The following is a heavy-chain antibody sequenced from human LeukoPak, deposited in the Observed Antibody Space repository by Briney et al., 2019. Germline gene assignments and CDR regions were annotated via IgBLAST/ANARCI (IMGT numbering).Heavy chain of an antibody. Sequence: GGSLRLSCAASGFTFSSYSMNWVRQAPGKGLEWISYISSSSSTKYYADSVKGRFTISRDNAKNSLYLQMNSLRGEDTAVYYCSRDGSGSSWSAFDIWGQGTRVTVSS. CDR1: GFTFSSYS. V-gene: IGHV3-48*04. D-gene: IGHD6-13*01. J-gene: IGHJ3*02. CDR2: ISSSSSTK. CDR3: SRDGSGSSWSAFDI.